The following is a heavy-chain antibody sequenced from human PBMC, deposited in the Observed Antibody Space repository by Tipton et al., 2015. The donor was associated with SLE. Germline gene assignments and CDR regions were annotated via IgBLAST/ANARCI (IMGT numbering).Heavy chain of an antibody. Sequence: TLSLTCTVSGGSISSYFWRWIRQPPGKGLEWIGYIYYSGSTNYNPSLKSRVTISVDTSKNQFSLKLSSVTAADTAVYYCARGGRIAIFGVATDGAFDIWGQGTMVTVSS. V-gene: IGHV4-59*01. CDR2: IYYSGST. CDR1: GGSISSYF. D-gene: IGHD3-3*01. CDR3: ARGGRIAIFGVATDGAFDI. J-gene: IGHJ3*02.